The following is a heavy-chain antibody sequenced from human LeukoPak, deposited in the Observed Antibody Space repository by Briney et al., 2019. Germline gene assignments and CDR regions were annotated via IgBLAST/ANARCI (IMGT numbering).Heavy chain of an antibody. Sequence: PSETLSLTCAVYGESFGGYYWSWIRQPPGKGLEWIGEINHSGRTSYNPSLKSRVTISVDTSKKQFSLTLTNVTAADTAVYYCARDQNYDSSGSATWGQGTLVTVSS. CDR1: GESFGGYY. CDR3: ARDQNYDSSGSAT. J-gene: IGHJ5*02. D-gene: IGHD3-22*01. V-gene: IGHV4-34*01. CDR2: INHSGRT.